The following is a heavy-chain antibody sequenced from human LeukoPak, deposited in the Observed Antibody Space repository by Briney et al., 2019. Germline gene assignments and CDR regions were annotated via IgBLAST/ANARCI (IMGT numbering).Heavy chain of an antibody. D-gene: IGHD3-16*01. CDR1: GFTFSSYE. CDR2: ISSSGSTI. J-gene: IGHJ4*02. V-gene: IGHV3-48*03. CDR3: AKDLGYDYVWGEGNSYDS. Sequence: PGGSLRLSCAASGFTFSSYEMNWVRQAPGKGLEWVSYISSSGSTIYYADSVKGRFTISRDNAKNSLYLQMNSLRAEDTAVYYCAKDLGYDYVWGEGNSYDSWGQGTLVTVSS.